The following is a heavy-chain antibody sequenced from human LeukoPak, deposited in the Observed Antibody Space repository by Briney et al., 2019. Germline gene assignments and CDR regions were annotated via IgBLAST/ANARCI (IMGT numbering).Heavy chain of an antibody. Sequence: GASVKVSCKASGYTFTSYDINWVRQATGQGLEWMGWISAYNGNTNYAQRLQGRVTMTTDTSTSTAYMELRSLRSDGTAVYYCARGLESAYGYFDYWGQGTLVTVSS. V-gene: IGHV1-18*01. CDR2: ISAYNGNT. J-gene: IGHJ4*02. CDR3: ARGLESAYGYFDY. CDR1: GYTFTSYD. D-gene: IGHD4-17*01.